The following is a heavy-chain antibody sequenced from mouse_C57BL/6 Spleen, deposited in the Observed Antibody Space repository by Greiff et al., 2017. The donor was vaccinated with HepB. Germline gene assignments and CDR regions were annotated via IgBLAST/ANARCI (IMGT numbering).Heavy chain of an antibody. CDR3: ASIYDGYPHYAMDY. V-gene: IGHV3-6*01. D-gene: IGHD2-3*01. CDR1: GYSITSGYY. Sequence: EVKLVESGPGLVKPSQSLSLTCSVTGYSITSGYYWNWIRQFPGNKLEWMGYISYDGSNNYNPSLKNRISITRDTSKNQFFLKLNSVTTEDTATYYCASIYDGYPHYAMDYWGQGTSVTVSS. J-gene: IGHJ4*01. CDR2: ISYDGSN.